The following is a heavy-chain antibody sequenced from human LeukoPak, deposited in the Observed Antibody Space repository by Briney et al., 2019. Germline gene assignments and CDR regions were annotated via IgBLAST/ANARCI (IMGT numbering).Heavy chain of an antibody. V-gene: IGHV1-18*01. CDR2: IGSYGGDT. J-gene: IGHJ5*01. Sequence: EASVKVSCKASGGTFSSYAISWVRQAPGQGLEWMGWIGSYGGDTYYAQKFQGRVTVTTDTSTSTVYMELRSLRSDDTAVYYCARDLWNFYDDSGYYRDFDSWAREPWLPSPQ. CDR3: ARDLWNFYDDSGYYRDFDS. D-gene: IGHD3-22*01. CDR1: GGTFSSYA.